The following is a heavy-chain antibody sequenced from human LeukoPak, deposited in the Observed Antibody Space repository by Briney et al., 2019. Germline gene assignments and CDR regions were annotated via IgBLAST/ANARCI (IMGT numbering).Heavy chain of an antibody. CDR1: GGSISSSSYY. V-gene: IGHV4-39*01. CDR3: ARQGYYDILTGYYTFDY. D-gene: IGHD3-9*01. CDR2: IYYSGST. Sequence: PSETLSLTCTVSGGSISSSSYYWGWIRQPPGKGLEWIGSIYYSGSTYYNPSLKSRVTISVDTSKNQFSLKLSSVTAADTPVYYCARQGYYDILTGYYTFDYWGRGTLVTVSS. J-gene: IGHJ4*02.